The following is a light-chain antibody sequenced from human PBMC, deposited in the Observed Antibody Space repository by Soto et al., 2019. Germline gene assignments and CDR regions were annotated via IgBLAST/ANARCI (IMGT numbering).Light chain of an antibody. CDR3: SSYAGSNNFV. Sequence: QSVLTQPPSASGSPGQSVTLSCTGTSSDVGGYNYVSWYQQHPGKAPKLMIYEVSKRPSGVPDRFSGSKSGNTASLTVSGLQAEDEAGYYCSSYAGSNNFVFGTGTKVTVL. J-gene: IGLJ1*01. CDR2: EVS. CDR1: SSDVGGYNY. V-gene: IGLV2-8*01.